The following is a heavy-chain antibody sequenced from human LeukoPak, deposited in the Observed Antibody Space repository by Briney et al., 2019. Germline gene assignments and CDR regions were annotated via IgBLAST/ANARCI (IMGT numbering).Heavy chain of an antibody. CDR2: INPSGGST. J-gene: IGHJ3*02. D-gene: IGHD5-18*01. CDR1: GYTFTSYY. CDR3: ARDKGYPDAFDI. V-gene: IGHV1-46*01. Sequence: GASVKVSCKASGYTFTSYYMHWVRQAPGQGLEWMGIINPSGGSTSYAQKFQGRVTMTTDTSTSTAYMELRSLRSDDTAVYYCARDKGYPDAFDIWGQGTMVTVSS.